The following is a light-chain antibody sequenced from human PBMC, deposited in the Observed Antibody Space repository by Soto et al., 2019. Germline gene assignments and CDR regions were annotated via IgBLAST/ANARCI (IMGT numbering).Light chain of an antibody. J-gene: IGKJ4*01. V-gene: IGKV4-1*01. Sequence: DIVMTQSPDSLAVSLGERATINCKSSQSVLYSSNNKNYLAWYQQKPGQPPKLLIYWASTRESGVPDRFSGSGYVTDFTFTISSLQAEDVAVYYCQQYYSNALTFGGGTKVEIK. CDR2: WAS. CDR1: QSVLYSSNNKNY. CDR3: QQYYSNALT.